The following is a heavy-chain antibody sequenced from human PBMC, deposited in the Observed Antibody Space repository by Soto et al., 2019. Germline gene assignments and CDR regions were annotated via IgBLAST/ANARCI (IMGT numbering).Heavy chain of an antibody. J-gene: IGHJ4*02. CDR2: ISQSGRT. Sequence: HVQLQESGPGLVKPSGTLSLTCAVSGGSISISNWWSWVRQPPGKGLEWIGEISQSGRTKYDPSLKSRVTMSIDKSNNKLSLKLDSVTAADTAVYYCAREESADDPLAYWGQGILVIVSS. V-gene: IGHV4-4*02. CDR3: AREESADDPLAY. D-gene: IGHD1-1*01. CDR1: GGSISISNW.